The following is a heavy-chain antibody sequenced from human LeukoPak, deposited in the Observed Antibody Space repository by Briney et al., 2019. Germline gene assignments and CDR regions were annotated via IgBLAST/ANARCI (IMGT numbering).Heavy chain of an antibody. V-gene: IGHV1-46*01. Sequence: ASVKVSCKASGYTFTSYYMHWVRQAPGQGLEWMGIINPSGGSTSYAQKFQGRVTMTRDMSTSTVYMELSSLRSEDTAVYYCAREGGYYDILTGYTAIPHAHWGQGTLVTVSS. CDR2: INPSGGST. CDR3: AREGGYYDILTGYTAIPHAH. J-gene: IGHJ4*02. CDR1: GYTFTSYY. D-gene: IGHD3-9*01.